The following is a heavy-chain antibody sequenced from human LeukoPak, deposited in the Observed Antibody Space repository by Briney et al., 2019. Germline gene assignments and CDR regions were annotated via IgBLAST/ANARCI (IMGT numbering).Heavy chain of an antibody. D-gene: IGHD4/OR15-4a*01. Sequence: GASVKVSCKAPGYTFTSYYMHWVRQAPGQGLEWMGIINPSGGSTSYAQKFQGRVTMTRDMSTSTVYMELSSVRSEDTAVYYCARDPLGQYPNYIGWFDPWGQGTLVTVSS. CDR3: ARDPLGQYPNYIGWFDP. CDR1: GYTFTSYY. J-gene: IGHJ5*02. V-gene: IGHV1-46*01. CDR2: INPSGGST.